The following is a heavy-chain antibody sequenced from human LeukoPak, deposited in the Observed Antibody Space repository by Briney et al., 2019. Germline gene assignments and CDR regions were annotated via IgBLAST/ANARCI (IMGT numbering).Heavy chain of an antibody. CDR3: AKDGAVAPFDY. D-gene: IGHD6-19*01. J-gene: IGHJ4*02. V-gene: IGHV3-23*01. CDR2: ISGSGGST. CDR1: GFTISSYA. Sequence: LPGGSLRLSCAVSGFTISSYAMSWVRQAPGKGLEWVSAISGSGGSTYYADSVKGRFTISRDNSKNTLYLQMNSLRAEDTAVYYCAKDGAVAPFDYWGQGTLVTVSS.